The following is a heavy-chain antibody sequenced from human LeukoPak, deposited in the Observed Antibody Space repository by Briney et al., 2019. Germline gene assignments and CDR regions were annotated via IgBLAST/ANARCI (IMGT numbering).Heavy chain of an antibody. J-gene: IGHJ4*02. D-gene: IGHD2-15*01. Sequence: GGSLRLSCAASGFTFSSYTMSWVRQAPGKGLEWVSTITTSDGNTYYADSVKGRFTVSRDNSKNTLYLQMNSLRAEDTAVYYCAKDGGLWVAAHWGDSWGRGTLVTVSS. CDR1: GFTFSSYT. V-gene: IGHV3-23*01. CDR3: AKDGGLWVAAHWGDS. CDR2: ITTSDGNT.